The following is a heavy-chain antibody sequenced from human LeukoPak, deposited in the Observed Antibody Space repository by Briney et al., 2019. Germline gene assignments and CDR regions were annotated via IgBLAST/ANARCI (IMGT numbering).Heavy chain of an antibody. CDR3: ARALYSSGWYGGLYFDY. CDR2: ISYDGSNK. D-gene: IGHD6-19*01. V-gene: IGHV3-30*03. CDR1: GFTFSSYG. Sequence: PGRSLRLSCAASGFTFSSYGMHWVRQAPGKGLEWVAVISYDGSNKYYADSVKGRFTISRDNTKNTLYLQMNSLRAEDTAVYYYARALYSSGWYGGLYFDYWGQGTLVTVSS. J-gene: IGHJ4*02.